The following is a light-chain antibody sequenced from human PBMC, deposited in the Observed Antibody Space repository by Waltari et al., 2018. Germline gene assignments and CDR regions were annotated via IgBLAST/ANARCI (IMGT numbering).Light chain of an antibody. J-gene: IGKJ2*01. Sequence: DIVMTQSPDSLAVSLGERATIHCKSNQSLLYSSNNKNNLAWYQQKAGQPPKLLTYWASTREYGVPDRFSASGSGTDFTLTISSLQAEDVAVYYCQQYYTSPYTFGQGTKLEIK. CDR2: WAS. CDR3: QQYYTSPYT. V-gene: IGKV4-1*01. CDR1: QSLLYSSNNKNN.